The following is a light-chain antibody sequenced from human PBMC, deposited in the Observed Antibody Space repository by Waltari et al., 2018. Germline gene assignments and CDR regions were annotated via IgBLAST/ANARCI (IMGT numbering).Light chain of an antibody. J-gene: IGKJ1*01. CDR2: SAS. V-gene: IGKV3-20*01. Sequence: DIVLPHSPGTRSLSPGERVNLSCRASQSVTSSYLAWYQQKPGQAPRLLSYSASNRATGIPDRFSGSGSGTDFTLTISRLEPEDFAVYCCQQYGSSPPTFGQGTKVEIK. CDR3: QQYGSSPPT. CDR1: QSVTSSY.